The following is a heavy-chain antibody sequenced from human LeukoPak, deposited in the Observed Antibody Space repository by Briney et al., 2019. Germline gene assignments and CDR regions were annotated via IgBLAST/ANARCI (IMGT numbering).Heavy chain of an antibody. Sequence: SETLSLTCAVYGGSFSGYYWSWIRQPPGKGLEWIGEINHSGSTNYNPSLKSRVTISVDTSKNQFSLKLSSVTAADTAVYYCARDPAIAAAWDYWGQGTLVTVSS. D-gene: IGHD6-13*01. V-gene: IGHV4-34*01. J-gene: IGHJ4*02. CDR1: GGSFSGYY. CDR3: ARDPAIAAAWDY. CDR2: INHSGST.